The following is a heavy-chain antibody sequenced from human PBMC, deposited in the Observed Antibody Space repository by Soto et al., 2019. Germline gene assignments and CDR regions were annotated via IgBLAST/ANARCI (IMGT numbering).Heavy chain of an antibody. CDR2: IIPIFGTA. CDR1: GGTFSSYA. J-gene: IGHJ6*02. D-gene: IGHD4-17*01. Sequence: QVQLVQSGAEVKKPGSSVKVSCKASGGTFSSYAISWVRQAPGQGLEWMGGIIPIFGTANYAQKFQGRVTITADESTSTAYMELSSLRYEDTAVYYCARTTYGDYGRPGFYYYGMDVWGQGTTVTVSS. CDR3: ARTTYGDYGRPGFYYYGMDV. V-gene: IGHV1-69*01.